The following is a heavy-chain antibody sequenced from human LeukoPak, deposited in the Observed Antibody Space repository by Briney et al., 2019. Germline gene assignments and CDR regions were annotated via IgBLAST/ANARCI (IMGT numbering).Heavy chain of an antibody. CDR1: GYTFTSYY. V-gene: IGHV1-46*01. CDR3: ARDQLRSDPEYYYYGMDV. D-gene: IGHD1-1*01. J-gene: IGHJ6*02. CDR2: INPSGGST. Sequence: ASVKVSCKASGYTFTSYYMHWVRQAPGQGLEWMGIINPSGGSTSYAQKFQGRVTMTRDTSTSTVYMELSILRSEDTAVYYCARDQLRSDPEYYYYGMDVWGQGTTVTVSS.